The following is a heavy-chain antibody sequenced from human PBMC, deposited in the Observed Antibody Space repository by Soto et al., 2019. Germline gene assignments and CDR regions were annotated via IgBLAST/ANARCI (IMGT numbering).Heavy chain of an antibody. J-gene: IGHJ4*01. V-gene: IGHV3-23*01. Sequence: GGSLRLSCTPSGFTFSAYAMSWVRQAPGKGLQWVSAISGSGVMSYYADSVRGRFTISRDNTSNALFLQMSSLRAEDTAVYYGARRQSGISGWSPFDSWGQGTLVTVSS. CDR2: ISGSGVMS. D-gene: IGHD6-19*01. CDR1: GFTFSAYA. CDR3: ARRQSGISGWSPFDS.